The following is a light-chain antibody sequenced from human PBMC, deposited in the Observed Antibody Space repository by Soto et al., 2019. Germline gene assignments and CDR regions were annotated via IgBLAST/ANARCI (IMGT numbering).Light chain of an antibody. CDR2: DAS. J-gene: IGKJ1*01. Sequence: DIPMTQSPSTLSASVGDRVTITCRASQSISSWLAWYQQKPGKAPQLLIYDASTLGSGVPSRFSGSGSGTEFTLSISSLQPDDFATYYCQHYNSYSEAFGQGTKVELK. CDR1: QSISSW. V-gene: IGKV1-5*01. CDR3: QHYNSYSEA.